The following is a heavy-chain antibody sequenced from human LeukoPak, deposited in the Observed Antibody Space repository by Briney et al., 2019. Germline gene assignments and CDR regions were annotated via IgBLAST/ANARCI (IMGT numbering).Heavy chain of an antibody. D-gene: IGHD2-15*01. CDR1: GYTLIGYY. Sequence: GASVKVSCKASGYTLIGYYMHWVRQAPGQGLEWMGWINPNSGGTNYAQKLQGRVTMTTDTSTSTAYMELRSLRSDDTAVYYCARVSVVNRPHREYFQHWGRGTLVTVSS. V-gene: IGHV1-2*02. CDR3: ARVSVVNRPHREYFQH. CDR2: INPNSGGT. J-gene: IGHJ1*01.